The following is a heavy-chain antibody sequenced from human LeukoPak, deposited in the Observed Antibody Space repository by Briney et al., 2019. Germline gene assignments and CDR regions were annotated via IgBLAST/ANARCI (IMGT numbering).Heavy chain of an antibody. Sequence: ASVKVSCTASGYTFTSYDINWVRQATGQGLGWMGWMNPNSGNTGYAQKFQGRVTMTRNTSISTAYMELSSLRSEDTAVYYCARGPRDYYDSSGYSDYWGQGTLVTVSS. J-gene: IGHJ4*02. CDR2: MNPNSGNT. V-gene: IGHV1-8*02. CDR1: GYTFTSYD. CDR3: ARGPRDYYDSSGYSDY. D-gene: IGHD3-22*01.